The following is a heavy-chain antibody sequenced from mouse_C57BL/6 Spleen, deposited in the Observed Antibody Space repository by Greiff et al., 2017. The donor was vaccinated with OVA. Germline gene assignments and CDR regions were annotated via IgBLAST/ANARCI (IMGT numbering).Heavy chain of an antibody. J-gene: IGHJ1*03. CDR1: GYTFTSYW. CDR2: IHPNSGST. CDR3: ARSGYGYDWYFDV. Sequence: VQLQQPGAELVKPGASVKLSCKASGYTFTSYWMHWVKQRPGQGLEWIGMIHPNSGSTNYNEKFKSKATLTVDKSSSTAYMQLSSLTSEDSAVYDCARSGYGYDWYFDVWGTGTTVTVSS. V-gene: IGHV1-64*01. D-gene: IGHD2-2*01.